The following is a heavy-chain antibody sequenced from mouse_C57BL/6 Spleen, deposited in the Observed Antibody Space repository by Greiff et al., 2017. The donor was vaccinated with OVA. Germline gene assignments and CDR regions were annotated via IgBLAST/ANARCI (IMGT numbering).Heavy chain of an antibody. CDR1: GFTFSSYA. J-gene: IGHJ3*01. V-gene: IGHV5-4*01. Sequence: EVQRVESGGGLVKPGGSLKLSCAASGFTFSSYAMSWVRQTPEKRLEWVATISDGGSYTYYPDNVKGRFTISRDNAKNNLYLQMSHLKSEDTAMYYCAGFYGSSSAWFAYWGQGTLVTVSA. CDR3: AGFYGSSSAWFAY. D-gene: IGHD1-1*01. CDR2: ISDGGSYT.